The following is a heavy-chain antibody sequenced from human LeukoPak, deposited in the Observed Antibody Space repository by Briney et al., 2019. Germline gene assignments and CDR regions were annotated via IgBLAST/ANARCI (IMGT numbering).Heavy chain of an antibody. CDR1: GGSFSGYY. CDR3: ARGIIVGATWGENDNWFDP. Sequence: SETLSLTCAVYGGSFSGYYWSWIRQPPGKGLEWIGEINHSGSTNYNPSLKSRVTISVDMSKNQFSLKLSSVTAADTAVYYCARGIIVGATWGENDNWFDPWGQGTLVTVSS. V-gene: IGHV4-34*01. J-gene: IGHJ5*02. D-gene: IGHD1-26*01. CDR2: INHSGST.